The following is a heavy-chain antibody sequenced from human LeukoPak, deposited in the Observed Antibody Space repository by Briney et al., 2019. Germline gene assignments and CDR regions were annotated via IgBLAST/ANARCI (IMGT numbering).Heavy chain of an antibody. CDR2: ISYDGSNK. Sequence: PGGSLRLSCAASGFTFSNYAMHWVRQAPGKGLEWVAVISYDGSNKYYADSVKGRFTISRDNSKNTLYLQMNSLRAEDTAVYYCARDLSGYGDPVSLCYYYGMDVWGQGTTVTVSS. CDR3: ARDLSGYGDPVSLCYYYGMDV. D-gene: IGHD4-17*01. V-gene: IGHV3-30-3*01. CDR1: GFTFSNYA. J-gene: IGHJ6*02.